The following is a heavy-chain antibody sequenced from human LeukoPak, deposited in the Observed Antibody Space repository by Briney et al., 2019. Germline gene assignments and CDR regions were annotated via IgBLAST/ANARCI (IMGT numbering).Heavy chain of an antibody. Sequence: SSETLSLTCAVYGGTFSDYSWSWIRQPPGKALERIGEINPSGGTNHNPSLMSRVSMSVDTSKNQISLRVSSVTAADTAVYYCARVGYRYSINDWSRTGLGAYPTKYYYYMDVWGKGTTVTVSS. CDR1: GGTFSDYS. CDR3: ARVGYRYSINDWSRTGLGAYPTKYYYYMDV. J-gene: IGHJ6*03. CDR2: INPSGGT. V-gene: IGHV4-34*01. D-gene: IGHD5-18*01.